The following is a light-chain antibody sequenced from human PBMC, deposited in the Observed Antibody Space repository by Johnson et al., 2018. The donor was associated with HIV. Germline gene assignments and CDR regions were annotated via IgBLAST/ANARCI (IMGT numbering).Light chain of an antibody. Sequence: QSVLTQPPSVSAAPGQKVTISCSGSSSNIGSNYVSWYQQLPGTAPKLLIYENNKRPSGIPDRFSGSKSGTSANLGIAGLQTGDEADYYCGTWDNSLGTGAVFGTGTKVTVL. CDR1: SSNIGSNY. V-gene: IGLV1-51*02. CDR2: ENN. J-gene: IGLJ1*01. CDR3: GTWDNSLGTGAV.